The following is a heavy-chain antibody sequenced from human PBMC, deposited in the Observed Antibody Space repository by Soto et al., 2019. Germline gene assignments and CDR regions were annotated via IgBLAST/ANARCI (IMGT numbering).Heavy chain of an antibody. D-gene: IGHD5-12*01. Sequence: PSETLSLTCTVSGGSISSGDYYWSWIRQPPGKGLEWIGYIYYSGSTYYNPSLKSRVTISVDTSKNQFSLKPSSVTAADTAVYYCARGRDGYNYYGYWGQGTLVTVSS. CDR2: IYYSGST. CDR1: GGSISSGDYY. J-gene: IGHJ4*02. V-gene: IGHV4-30-4*01. CDR3: ARGRDGYNYYGY.